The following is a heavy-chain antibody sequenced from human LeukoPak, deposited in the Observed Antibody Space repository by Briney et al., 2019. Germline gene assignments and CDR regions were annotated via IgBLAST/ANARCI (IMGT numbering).Heavy chain of an antibody. V-gene: IGHV3-9*01. CDR3: ARSTGALDY. J-gene: IGHJ4*02. CDR1: GFTFDDYA. Sequence: PGRSLRLSCAASGFTFDDYAMHWVRQAPGKGLEWVSGISWNSGSIGYADSVKGRFTISRDNAKNSLYLQMNSLRAEDTAVYYCARSTGALDYWGQGTLVTVSS. CDR2: ISWNSGSI.